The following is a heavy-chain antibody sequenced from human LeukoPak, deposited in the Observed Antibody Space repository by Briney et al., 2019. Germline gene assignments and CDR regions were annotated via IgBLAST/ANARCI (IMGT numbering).Heavy chain of an antibody. Sequence: PSETLSLTCTVSGGSISSSSYYWGWIRQPPGKGLEWIGSIYYSGSTYYNPSLKSRVTISVDTSKNQFSLKLSSVTAADTAVYYCARHLTDSSGTDDAFDIWGQGTMVTVSS. J-gene: IGHJ3*02. CDR3: ARHLTDSSGTDDAFDI. CDR1: GGSISSSSYY. CDR2: IYYSGST. D-gene: IGHD3-22*01. V-gene: IGHV4-39*01.